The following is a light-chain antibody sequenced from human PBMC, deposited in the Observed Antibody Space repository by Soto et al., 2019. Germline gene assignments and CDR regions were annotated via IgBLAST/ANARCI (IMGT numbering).Light chain of an antibody. CDR2: KAS. Sequence: DFQMTQSPSTLSASVGDRVTITCRASQSVDGWLAWYQQKPGRAPRLLIYKASSLETGVPSRFSGSGSGTEFTLTISRLQPDDFATYYCQQYNGYSRTFGQGTTVAIK. CDR3: QQYNGYSRT. V-gene: IGKV1-5*03. CDR1: QSVDGW. J-gene: IGKJ1*01.